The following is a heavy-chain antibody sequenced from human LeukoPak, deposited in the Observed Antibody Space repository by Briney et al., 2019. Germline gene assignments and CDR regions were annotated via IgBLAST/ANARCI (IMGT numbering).Heavy chain of an antibody. Sequence: PGGSLRLSCAASGFTFSSYAMHWVRQAPGKGLKWVAVISYDGSNKYYADSVKGRFTISRDNSKNTLYLQMNSLRAEDTAVYFCARGSSPHYAVDYWGQGTLVTASS. V-gene: IGHV3-30-3*01. CDR1: GFTFSSYA. J-gene: IGHJ4*02. CDR2: ISYDGSNK. CDR3: ARGSSPHYAVDY. D-gene: IGHD4-17*01.